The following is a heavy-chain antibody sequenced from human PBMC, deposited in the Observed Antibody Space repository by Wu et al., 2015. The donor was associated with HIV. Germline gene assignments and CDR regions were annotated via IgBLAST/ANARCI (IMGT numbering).Heavy chain of an antibody. Sequence: QMQLVQSGPEVKKPGTSVKFSCKASGFTFTSSAMQWVRQARGQRLEWIGWIVVGSGNTNYAQKFQERVTITRDMSTSTAYMELSSLRSEDTAVYYCAAAPAAAAGTSLGPGRCLLISWGQGTLVSVSS. V-gene: IGHV1-58*02. CDR3: AAAPAAAAGTSLGPGRCLLIS. CDR2: IVVGSGNT. J-gene: IGHJ1*01. D-gene: IGHD6-13*01. CDR1: GFTFTSSA.